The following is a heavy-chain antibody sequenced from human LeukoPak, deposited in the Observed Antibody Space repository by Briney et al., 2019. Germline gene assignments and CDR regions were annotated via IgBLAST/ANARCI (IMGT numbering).Heavy chain of an antibody. J-gene: IGHJ6*02. CDR3: AKGGRYGSGSYARAHYYGMDV. V-gene: IGHV3-23*01. Sequence: PGVSLRLSCAASGFTFSSYAMSWVRQAPGKGLEWVSAIRGSGGSTFYADSVKGRFTLSRDNSKNTLYLQMNSLRAEDTAVYYCAKGGRYGSGSYARAHYYGMDVWGQGTTVTVSS. CDR2: IRGSGGST. D-gene: IGHD3-10*01. CDR1: GFTFSSYA.